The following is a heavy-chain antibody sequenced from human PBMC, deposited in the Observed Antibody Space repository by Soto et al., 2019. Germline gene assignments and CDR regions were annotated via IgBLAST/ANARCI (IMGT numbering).Heavy chain of an antibody. Sequence: QVQLVQSGAEVKKPGSSVKVSCKASGGTFSSYAISWVRQAPGQGLEWMDGMIPIFGRANYEQKFQGRVTITADYSTSTGYMELSSLRSEDTAVYYGARGPGVVVVPAEGGKWYLDVWGQGTTVTVSS. D-gene: IGHD2-2*01. J-gene: IGHJ6*02. CDR1: GGTFSSYA. V-gene: IGHV1-69*01. CDR3: ARGPGVVVVPAEGGKWYLDV. CDR2: MIPIFGRA.